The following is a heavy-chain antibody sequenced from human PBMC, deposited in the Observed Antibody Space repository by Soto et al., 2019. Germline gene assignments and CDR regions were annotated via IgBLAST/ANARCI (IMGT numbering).Heavy chain of an antibody. D-gene: IGHD3-10*01. CDR3: AKDHAQYGSGYFYGMDV. Sequence: QEHLVQSGGGVVQPGGSLRLSCDASGFTFSIFGMHWVRQAPGKGLEWVAVLSYDGTYKYYADSVKGRFTISRDNSKNMLFLQMNSLRPDDTAVYYCAKDHAQYGSGYFYGMDVWGQGTAVTVSS. J-gene: IGHJ6*02. V-gene: IGHV3-30*18. CDR1: GFTFSIFG. CDR2: LSYDGTYK.